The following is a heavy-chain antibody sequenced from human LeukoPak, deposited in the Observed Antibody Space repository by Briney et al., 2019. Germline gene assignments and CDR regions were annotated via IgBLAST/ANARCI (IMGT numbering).Heavy chain of an antibody. Sequence: PGGSLRLSCAASGFAFGSYVMHWVRQTPGKGLEWVAVIAHDGSIKYYGESVKGRFTISRDSSKNTLYLQMNSLRNEDTAVYYCAKDLGDARSWYLDYWAREPWSPSPQ. J-gene: IGHJ4*02. CDR1: GFAFGSYV. D-gene: IGHD3-16*01. CDR3: AKDLGDARSWYLDY. CDR2: IAHDGSIK. V-gene: IGHV3-30*18.